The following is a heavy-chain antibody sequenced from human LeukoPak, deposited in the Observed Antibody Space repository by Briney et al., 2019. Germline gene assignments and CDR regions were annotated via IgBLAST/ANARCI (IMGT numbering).Heavy chain of an antibody. V-gene: IGHV1-2*02. J-gene: IGHJ2*01. CDR3: ARDGTGYSSGWYYWYFDL. CDR2: INPNSGGT. D-gene: IGHD6-19*01. Sequence: GASVKVSCKASGYTFTGYYMHWVRQAPGQGLEWMGWINPNSGGTNYAQKFQGRVIMTRDTSISTAYMELSRLRSDDTAVYYCARDGTGYSSGWYYWYFDLWGRGTLVTVSS. CDR1: GYTFTGYY.